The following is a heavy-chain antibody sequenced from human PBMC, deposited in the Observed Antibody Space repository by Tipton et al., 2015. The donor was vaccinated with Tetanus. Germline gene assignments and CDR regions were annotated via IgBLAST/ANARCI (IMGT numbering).Heavy chain of an antibody. D-gene: IGHD1-26*01. CDR2: ISTYNGNT. J-gene: IGHJ4*02. Sequence: QLVQSGAEVKKPGASVKVSCKASGYTFTSYGISWARQAPGQGLEWMGWISTYNGNTNYVQKFQGRVTMTTDTSTNTAYMELRRLRSDDAARYYGARGGSHFDYWGQGTLVTVSS. V-gene: IGHV1-18*01. CDR1: GYTFTSYG. CDR3: ARGGSHFDY.